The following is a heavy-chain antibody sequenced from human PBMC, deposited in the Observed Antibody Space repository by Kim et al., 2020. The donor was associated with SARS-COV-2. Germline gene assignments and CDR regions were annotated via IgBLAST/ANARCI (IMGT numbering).Heavy chain of an antibody. Sequence: ANSGKGRFTISRDNAKNTLYLQMNSLRAEDTAVYYCARVGYYDSSGKFDYWGQGTLVTVSS. V-gene: IGHV3-74*01. J-gene: IGHJ4*02. CDR3: ARVGYYDSSGKFDY. D-gene: IGHD3-22*01.